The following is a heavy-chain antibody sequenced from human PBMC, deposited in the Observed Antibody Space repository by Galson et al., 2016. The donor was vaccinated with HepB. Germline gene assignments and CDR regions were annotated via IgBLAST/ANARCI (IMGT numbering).Heavy chain of an antibody. D-gene: IGHD2-2*01. CDR1: GFTFSTYG. V-gene: IGHV3-21*01. Sequence: SLRLSCAGSGFTFSTYGMDWFRQAPGKGLEWVSSIDSSSRYIYYADSVRGRFTISRDNAKNSLFLQMSSLRAEDTAVYYCARHSGYSSNFNCQATTDCWGQGTLVTVSS. J-gene: IGHJ4*02. CDR3: ARHSGYSSNFNCQATTDC. CDR2: IDSSSRYI.